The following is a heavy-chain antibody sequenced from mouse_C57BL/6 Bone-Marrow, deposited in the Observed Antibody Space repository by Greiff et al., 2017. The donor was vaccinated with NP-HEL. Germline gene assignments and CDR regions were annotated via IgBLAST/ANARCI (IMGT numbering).Heavy chain of an antibody. CDR3: SRIYYGNALDY. CDR1: GYTFTNYW. V-gene: IGHV1-63*01. CDR2: IYPGGGYT. Sequence: VKLMESGAELVRPGTSVKMSCKASGYTFTNYWIGWVKQRPGHGLEWIGDIYPGGGYTNYNEKFKGKATLTADKSSSTAYMQVSSLTSEDSAIYYCSRIYYGNALDYWGQGTTLTVSS. J-gene: IGHJ2*01. D-gene: IGHD2-1*01.